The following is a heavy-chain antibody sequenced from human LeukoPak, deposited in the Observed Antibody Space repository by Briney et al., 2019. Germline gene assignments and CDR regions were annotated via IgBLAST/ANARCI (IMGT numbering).Heavy chain of an antibody. D-gene: IGHD3-3*01. J-gene: IGHJ5*02. CDR3: ARDWSGLNWFDP. CDR2: IYYSGST. V-gene: IGHV4-59*01. Sequence: PSETLSLTCTVSGGSISTYYWSWIRQPPGKGLEWIGYIYYSGSTNYNPSFKSRVTTSIDTSKNQFSLKLSSMTAADTAVYCCARDWSGLNWFDPWGQGTLVTVSS. CDR1: GGSISTYY.